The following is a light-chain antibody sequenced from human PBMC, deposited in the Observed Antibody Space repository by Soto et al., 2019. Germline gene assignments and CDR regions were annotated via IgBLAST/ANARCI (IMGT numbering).Light chain of an antibody. V-gene: IGKV4-1*01. CDR1: QSIFYNSNSQNY. J-gene: IGKJ5*01. Sequence: DIVMTQSPDSLAVSLGERATVNCKSSQSIFYNSNSQNYLAWYQQKPGQPPKLLIYWASSRESGVPDRFSGSGSGTDFTLTISSLQAEDVAVYYCQQYYDTPFTFGQGTRLEIK. CDR3: QQYYDTPFT. CDR2: WAS.